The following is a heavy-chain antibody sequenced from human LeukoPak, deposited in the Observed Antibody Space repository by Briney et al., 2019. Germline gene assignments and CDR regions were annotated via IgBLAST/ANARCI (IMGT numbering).Heavy chain of an antibody. Sequence: GGSLRLSCAASGFTFSRYWMTWVGQAAGKGWEWDANIKQDGTEEYYVDSVKGRSTISRDNAKNSLYLQMNSLRAEDTAVYYCARDSEWGLLRSDYWGQGTLVTVSS. CDR1: GFTFSRYW. J-gene: IGHJ4*02. CDR2: IKQDGTEE. D-gene: IGHD1-26*01. CDR3: ARDSEWGLLRSDY. V-gene: IGHV3-7*05.